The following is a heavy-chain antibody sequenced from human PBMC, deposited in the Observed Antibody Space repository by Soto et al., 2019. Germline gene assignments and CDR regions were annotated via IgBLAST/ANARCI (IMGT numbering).Heavy chain of an antibody. Sequence: EVQLLESGGGLVQPGGSLRLSCAASGFTFSSYAMSWVRQAPGKGLEWVSAISGSGGSTYYADSVKGRFTISRDNSKNTLYLQMNSLRAEDTAVYYCAKEYVLRYFDWYYFDYWGQVTLVTVSS. CDR2: ISGSGGST. CDR1: GFTFSSYA. D-gene: IGHD3-9*01. CDR3: AKEYVLRYFDWYYFDY. J-gene: IGHJ4*02. V-gene: IGHV3-23*01.